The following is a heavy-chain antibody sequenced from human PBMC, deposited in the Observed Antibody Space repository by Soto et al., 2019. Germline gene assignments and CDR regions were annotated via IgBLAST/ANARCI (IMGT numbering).Heavy chain of an antibody. J-gene: IGHJ4*02. CDR2: INAGNGNT. D-gene: IGHD6-13*01. V-gene: IGHV1-3*01. CDR3: ARSSSWYVFDY. Sequence: ASVKVSCKASGYTFTIYAIHCVRQAPGQRLEWMGWINAGNGNTKYSQKFQGRVTITRDTSASTAYMELSSLRSEDTAVYYCARSSSWYVFDYWGQGTLVTVSS. CDR1: GYTFTIYA.